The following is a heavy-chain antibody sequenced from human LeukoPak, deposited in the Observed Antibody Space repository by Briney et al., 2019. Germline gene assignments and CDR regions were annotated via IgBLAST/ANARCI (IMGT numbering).Heavy chain of an antibody. CDR2: IYYGGST. CDR3: ARGTYSSRWSLGFDP. D-gene: IGHD6-19*01. CDR1: GGSISSGGYF. Sequence: SETLSLTCTVSGGSISSGGYFWSWIRQHPGRGLEWIGYIYYGGSTYYNPSLKSRLTISGDTSENQFSLRLTSVTAADTAVYYCARGTYSSRWSLGFDPWGQGTLVTVSS. V-gene: IGHV4-31*03. J-gene: IGHJ5*02.